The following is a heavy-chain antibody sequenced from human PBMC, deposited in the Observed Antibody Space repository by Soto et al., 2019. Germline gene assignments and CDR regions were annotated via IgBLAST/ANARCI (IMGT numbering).Heavy chain of an antibody. J-gene: IGHJ4*02. CDR2: INPNSGGT. V-gene: IGHV1-2*04. CDR3: ARGLIAAAGPGFDY. D-gene: IGHD6-13*01. CDR1: GYTFTGYY. Sequence: GASVKVSCKASGYTFTGYYMHGVRQAPGQGLEWMGWINPNSGGTNYAQKFQGWVTMTRDTSISTAYMELSRLRSDDTAVYYCARGLIAAAGPGFDYWGQGTLVIVSS.